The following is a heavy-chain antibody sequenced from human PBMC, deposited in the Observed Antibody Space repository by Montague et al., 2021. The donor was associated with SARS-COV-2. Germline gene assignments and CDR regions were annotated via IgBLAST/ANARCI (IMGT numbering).Heavy chain of an antibody. Sequence: SLRLSCAASGFTFSSYAMSWVRQAPGKGLEWVSVIYCGGSSTFYADSVKGRFTISRDKSKNTLYLQMNSLRAEDTAVYYCAKSSGSYGDYFDYWGQGTLVTVSS. V-gene: IGHV3-23*03. CDR2: IYCGGSST. J-gene: IGHJ4*02. D-gene: IGHD1-26*01. CDR1: GFTFSSYA. CDR3: AKSSGSYGDYFDY.